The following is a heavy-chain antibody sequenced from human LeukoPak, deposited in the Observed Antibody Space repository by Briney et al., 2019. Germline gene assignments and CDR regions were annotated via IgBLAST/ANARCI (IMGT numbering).Heavy chain of an antibody. Sequence: SETLSLTCTVSGGSISSSSYYWGWIRQPPGKGLEWIGSIYYSGSTYYNPSLKSRVTISVDTSKNQFSLTLSSVTAADTAVYYCADVYSSGWYRAEYFQHWGQGTLVTVSS. CDR3: ADVYSSGWYRAEYFQH. V-gene: IGHV4-39*01. CDR2: IYYSGST. CDR1: GGSISSSSYY. D-gene: IGHD6-19*01. J-gene: IGHJ1*01.